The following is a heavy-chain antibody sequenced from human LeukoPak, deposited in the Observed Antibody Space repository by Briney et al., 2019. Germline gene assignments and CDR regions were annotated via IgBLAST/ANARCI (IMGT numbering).Heavy chain of an antibody. Sequence: PGGSLRLSCAASGFPFDDYAMHWVRQAPGKGLEWVSLITGDGIRTYYADSVKGRFTISRDNSKNSLYLQMNSLITEDTALYYGAKEEPIAVAGYFDYWGQGTLVTVSS. J-gene: IGHJ4*02. CDR1: GFPFDDYA. CDR3: AKEEPIAVAGYFDY. CDR2: ITGDGIRT. V-gene: IGHV3-43*02. D-gene: IGHD6-19*01.